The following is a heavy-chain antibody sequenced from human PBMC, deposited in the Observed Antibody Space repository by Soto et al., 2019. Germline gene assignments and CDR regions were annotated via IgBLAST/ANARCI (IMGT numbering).Heavy chain of an antibody. CDR3: AKGSGGGTIFGVALDH. CDR2: ISWNSNSI. CDR1: GFTFDHYA. Sequence: EVQLVESGGGVVQPGGSLRLSCAASGFTFDHYAMHWVRQAPGKGLERVGGISWNSNSIGYVVSVKGRFTISKDRAKNSLYLQMNGLRIEDTAIYFCAKGSGGGTIFGVALDHCGQESLVTVSS. V-gene: IGHV3-9*01. D-gene: IGHD3-3*01. J-gene: IGHJ4*02.